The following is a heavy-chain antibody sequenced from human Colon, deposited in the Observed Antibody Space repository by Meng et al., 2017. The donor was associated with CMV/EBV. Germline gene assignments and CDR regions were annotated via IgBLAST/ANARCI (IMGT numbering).Heavy chain of an antibody. J-gene: IGHJ4*02. CDR1: GAYFCNTLHY. CDR2: IYSSGRT. V-gene: IGHV4-61*02. Sequence: VQRPHSGPVGVNNAETLLPTASASGAYFCNTLHYCGMIRQPAGRGREYFWRIYSSGRTKYNPSLTSRVTISVDTSKRQIYLKLTSVTAADSAMYYCVGPHHYFDYWGQGTLVTVSS. CDR3: VGPHHYFDY.